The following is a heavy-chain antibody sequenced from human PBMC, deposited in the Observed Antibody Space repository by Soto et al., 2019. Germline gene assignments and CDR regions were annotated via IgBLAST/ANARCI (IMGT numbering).Heavy chain of an antibody. CDR2: IIPIFGTA. Sequence: SVKVSCKASGGTFSSYAISWVRQAPGQGLEWMGGIIPIFGTANYAQKFQGRVTITADKSTSTAYMELSSLRSEDTAVYYCALARYYDTGHGMDVWGQGTTVTVSS. CDR1: GGTFSSYA. V-gene: IGHV1-69*06. CDR3: ALARYYDTGHGMDV. D-gene: IGHD3-22*01. J-gene: IGHJ6*02.